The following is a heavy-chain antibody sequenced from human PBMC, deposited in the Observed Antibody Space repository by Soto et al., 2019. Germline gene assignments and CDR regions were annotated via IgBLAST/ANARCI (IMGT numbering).Heavy chain of an antibody. CDR3: ARRGYSSSWYYYYYYGMDV. J-gene: IGHJ6*02. Sequence: QVQLVQSGAEVKKPGASVKVSCKASGYTFTSYDINWVRQATGQGLEWMGWMNPNSGNTGYAQKFQGRVKMTRNTSISTAYMELSSLRSEDTAVYYCARRGYSSSWYYYYYYGMDVWGQGTTVTVSS. CDR1: GYTFTSYD. D-gene: IGHD6-13*01. CDR2: MNPNSGNT. V-gene: IGHV1-8*01.